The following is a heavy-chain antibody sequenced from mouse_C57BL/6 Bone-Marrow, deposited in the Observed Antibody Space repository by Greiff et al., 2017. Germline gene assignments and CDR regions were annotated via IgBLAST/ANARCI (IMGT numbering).Heavy chain of an antibody. CDR2: ISSGGDYI. Sequence: EVKLMESGEGLVKPGGSLKLSCAASGFTFSSYAMSWVRQTPEKRLEWVAYISSGGDYIYYADTVKGRFTISRDNARNTLYLQMSSLKSEDTAMYYCTRDRGGSRITTVVRFDYWGQGTTLTVSS. V-gene: IGHV5-9-1*02. J-gene: IGHJ2*01. CDR1: GFTFSSYA. D-gene: IGHD1-1*01. CDR3: TRDRGGSRITTVVRFDY.